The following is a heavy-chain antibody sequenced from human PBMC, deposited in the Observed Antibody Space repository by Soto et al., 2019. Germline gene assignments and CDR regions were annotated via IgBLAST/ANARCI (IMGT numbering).Heavy chain of an antibody. CDR1: GGSISSYY. CDR2: IYYSGST. V-gene: IGHV4-59*01. D-gene: IGHD6-13*01. CDR3: ARVIAAAGTDYYYYGMDV. J-gene: IGHJ6*02. Sequence: PSETLSLTCTVSGGSISSYYWSWIRQPPGKGLEWIGYIYYSGSTNYNPSLKSRVTISVDTSKNQFSLKLSSVTAADTAVYYCARVIAAAGTDYYYYGMDVWGQGTTVTVSS.